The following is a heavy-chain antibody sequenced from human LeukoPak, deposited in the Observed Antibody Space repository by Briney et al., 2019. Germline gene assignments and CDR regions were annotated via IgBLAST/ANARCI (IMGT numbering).Heavy chain of an antibody. Sequence: SETLSLTCTVSGGSISGSSYYWGWIRQPPGKGLEWVGSIYYSGSAYYNPSLKSRVTMSVDTSRNEFSLKLTVTAADTAVYYCARAQDTGTYYGTFDYWGPGTLVTVSS. D-gene: IGHD1-26*01. V-gene: IGHV4-39*07. CDR3: ARAQDTGTYYGTFDY. CDR1: GGSISGSSYY. J-gene: IGHJ4*02. CDR2: IYYSGSA.